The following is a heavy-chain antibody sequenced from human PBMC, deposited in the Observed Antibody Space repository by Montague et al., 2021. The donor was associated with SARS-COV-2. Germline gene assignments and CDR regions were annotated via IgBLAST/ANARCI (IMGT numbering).Heavy chain of an antibody. CDR2: VFASGSGT. J-gene: IGHJ2*01. V-gene: IGHV3-23*03. CDR3: ARNPTVSGMPATISWYFDL. CDR1: GFTFSAYA. D-gene: IGHD1-26*01. Sequence: SLRLSCAASGFTFSAYAMSWVRQAPGKGLEWVSSVFASGSGTYYADSVKGRFTISRDNSKSTLFLQMGSLRAEDTSIYYCARNPTVSGMPATISWYFDLWGRGTLVTASS.